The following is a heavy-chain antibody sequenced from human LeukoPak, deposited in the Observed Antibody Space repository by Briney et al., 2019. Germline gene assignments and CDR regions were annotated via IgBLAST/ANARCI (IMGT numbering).Heavy chain of an antibody. CDR1: GGSISSSSYY. V-gene: IGHV4-39*07. CDR3: ARDLRVGATDYYYMDV. J-gene: IGHJ6*03. Sequence: PSETLSLTCTVSGGSISSSSYYWGWIRQPPGKGLEWIGSIYYSGSTYYNPSLKSRVTISVDTSKNQFSLKLSSVTAADTAVYYCARDLRVGATDYYYMDVWGKGTTVTVSS. CDR2: IYYSGST. D-gene: IGHD1-26*01.